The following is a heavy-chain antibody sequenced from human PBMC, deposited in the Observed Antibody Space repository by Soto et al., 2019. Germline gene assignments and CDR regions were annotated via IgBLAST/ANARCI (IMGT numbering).Heavy chain of an antibody. D-gene: IGHD2-2*01. CDR1: GGTFSSYA. Sequence: QVQLVQSGAEVKKPGSSVKVSCKASGGTFSSYAISWVSQAPGQGLEWMGGIIPISDTTNYAQKFQGRVTITADESTSTAYMELSSLRSEDTAVYYCARSQGSSTSLEIYYYYYYGMDVWGQGTTVTVSS. CDR3: ARSQGSSTSLEIYYYYYYGMDV. V-gene: IGHV1-69*01. CDR2: IIPISDTT. J-gene: IGHJ6*02.